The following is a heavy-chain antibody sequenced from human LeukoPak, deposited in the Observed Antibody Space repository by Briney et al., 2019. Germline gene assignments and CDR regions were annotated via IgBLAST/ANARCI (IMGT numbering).Heavy chain of an antibody. V-gene: IGHV4-30-2*01. D-gene: IGHD2-21*02. J-gene: IGHJ3*02. CDR2: IYHSGST. CDR1: GGSISSGGYS. CDR3: ARGQYNCGGDCYQGAPDAFDI. Sequence: PSETLSLTCAVSGGSISSGGYSWSWIRQPPGKGLEWIGYIYHSGSTYYNPSLKSRVTISVDRSKNQFSLKLSSVTAADTAVYYCARGQYNCGGDCYQGAPDAFDIWGQGTMVTVSS.